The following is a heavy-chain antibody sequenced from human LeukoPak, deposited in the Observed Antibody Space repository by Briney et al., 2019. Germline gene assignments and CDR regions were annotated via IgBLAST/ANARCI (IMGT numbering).Heavy chain of an antibody. CDR1: GYTFTSHY. V-gene: IGHV1-46*01. Sequence: ASVKVSCKASGYTFTSHYIHWVRQAPGQGLEWIGLLNPSGGATTYGQKFQGRVTLTGDTSTSTVYMELSSLRSEDTAVYYCAREVGVSMGCCYFEHWGQGTLVIVSS. CDR3: AREVGVSMGCCYFEH. D-gene: IGHD3-10*01. CDR2: LNPSGGAT. J-gene: IGHJ4*02.